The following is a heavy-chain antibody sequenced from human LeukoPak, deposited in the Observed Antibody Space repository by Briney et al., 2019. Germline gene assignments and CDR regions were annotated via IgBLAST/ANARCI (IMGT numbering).Heavy chain of an antibody. V-gene: IGHV4-39*01. CDR1: GGSISSSSYY. CDR3: AGPEGIAAAGTGYYYYYGMDV. D-gene: IGHD6-13*01. CDR2: IYYSGST. Sequence: PSETLSLTCTVSGGSISSSSYYWGWIRQPPGKGLEWIGSIYYSGSTYYNPSLKSRVTISVDTSKNQFSLKLSSVTAADTAVYYCAGPEGIAAAGTGYYYYYGMDVWGQGTTVTVSS. J-gene: IGHJ6*02.